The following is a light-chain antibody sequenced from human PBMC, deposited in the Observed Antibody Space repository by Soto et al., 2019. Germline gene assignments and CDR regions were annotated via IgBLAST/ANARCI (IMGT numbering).Light chain of an antibody. Sequence: DIPMTQSPSTLSASVGDSVTITCRASQSISSWLAWYPQKPGKAPKLLIYDASSLESGVPSRFSGSGSGTECTLTISSLQPDDFATYDCQQYNSYPWTFGQGTKVEIK. CDR1: QSISSW. J-gene: IGKJ1*01. CDR3: QQYNSYPWT. CDR2: DAS. V-gene: IGKV1-5*01.